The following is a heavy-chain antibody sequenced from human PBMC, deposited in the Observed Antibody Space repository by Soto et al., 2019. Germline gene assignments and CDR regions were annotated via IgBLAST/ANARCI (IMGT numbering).Heavy chain of an antibody. Sequence: SEILSLACTVSGGSISSGDYYWSWIRQPPGEGLEWIGHIYYSGSTYYNPSLKSRVTISVDTSKRQLSLKLSSVTAADTAVYYCASFWHPGGVDDANWFDPWGQGTLVTVSS. CDR1: GGSISSGDYY. V-gene: IGHV4-30-4*01. J-gene: IGHJ5*02. CDR2: IYYSGST. CDR3: ASFWHPGGVDDANWFDP. D-gene: IGHD3-3*01.